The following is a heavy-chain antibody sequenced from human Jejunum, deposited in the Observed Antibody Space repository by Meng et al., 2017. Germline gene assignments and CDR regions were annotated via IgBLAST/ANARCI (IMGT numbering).Heavy chain of an antibody. CDR2: ISWNSGTI. J-gene: IGHJ5*02. V-gene: IGHV3-9*01. CDR1: GFTFDDYA. Sequence: SLKISCAASGFTFDDYAMHWVRQAPGKGLEWVSTISWNSGTIVYADSVKGRFTLSRDNAKNSLSLQMNSLRGEDTALYYCVKTSCSGRSCWFGWFDPWGRGTLVTVSS. CDR3: VKTSCSGRSCWFGWFDP. D-gene: IGHD2-15*01.